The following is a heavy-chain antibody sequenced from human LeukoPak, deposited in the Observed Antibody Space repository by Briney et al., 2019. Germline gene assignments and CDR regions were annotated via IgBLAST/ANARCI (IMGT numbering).Heavy chain of an antibody. CDR1: GGSFSGYY. J-gene: IGHJ6*04. CDR2: INHSGST. D-gene: IGHD3-10*01. V-gene: IGHV4-34*01. CDR3: ARSKYYYGSGSYLSPEPLYYYYGMDV. Sequence: SETLSLTCAVYGGSFSGYYWSWIRQPPGKGLERIGEINHSGSTNYNPSLKSRVTIPVDTSKNQFSLKLSSVTAADTAVYYCARSKYYYGSGSYLSPEPLYYYYGMDVWGKGTTVTVSS.